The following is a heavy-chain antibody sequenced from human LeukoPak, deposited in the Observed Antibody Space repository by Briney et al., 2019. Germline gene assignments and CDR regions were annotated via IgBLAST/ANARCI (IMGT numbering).Heavy chain of an antibody. V-gene: IGHV3-7*01. J-gene: IGHJ6*02. CDR1: GFTFSSYW. CDR3: AREGAAAGMGYYGMGV. Sequence: GGSLRLSCAASGFTFSSYWMSWVRQAPGKGLEWVANIKQDGSEKYYVDSVKGRFTISRDNAKNSLYLQMNSLRAEDTAVYYCAREGAAAGMGYYGMGVWGQGTTVTVSS. CDR2: IKQDGSEK. D-gene: IGHD6-13*01.